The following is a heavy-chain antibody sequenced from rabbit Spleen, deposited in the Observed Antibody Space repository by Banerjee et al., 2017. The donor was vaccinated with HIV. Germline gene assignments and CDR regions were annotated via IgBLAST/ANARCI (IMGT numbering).Heavy chain of an antibody. CDR1: GFSFSSGYD. D-gene: IGHD4-2*01. V-gene: IGHV1S45*01. J-gene: IGHJ4*01. CDR2: IYVGSSTNT. CDR3: ARDLVAVIGWNFNL. Sequence: QEQLVESGGGLVKPGASLTLICTASGFSFSSGYDMSWVRQAPGKGLEWIACIYVGSSTNTYYASWAKGRFTVSKASSTTVTLQMTSLTAADTATYFCARDLVAVIGWNFNLWGPGTLVTVS.